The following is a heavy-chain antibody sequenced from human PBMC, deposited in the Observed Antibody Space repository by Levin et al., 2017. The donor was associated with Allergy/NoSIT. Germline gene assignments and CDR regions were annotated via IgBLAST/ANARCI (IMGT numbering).Heavy chain of an antibody. V-gene: IGHV3-72*01. CDR2: TRNKANSYTT. J-gene: IGHJ3*02. CDR1: GFTFSDHY. CDR3: ARGRIPPKHYGSGSYYQIDAFDI. D-gene: IGHD3-10*01. Sequence: GGSLRLSCAASGFTFSDHYMDWVRQAPGKGLEWVGRTRNKANSYTTEYAASVKGRFTISRDDSKNSLYLQMNSLKTEDTAVYYCARGRIPPKHYGSGSYYQIDAFDIWGQGTMVTVSS.